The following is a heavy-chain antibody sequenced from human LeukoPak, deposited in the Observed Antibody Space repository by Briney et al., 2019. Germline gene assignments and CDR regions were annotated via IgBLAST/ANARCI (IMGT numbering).Heavy chain of an antibody. Sequence: SGGSLRLSCAASGFTFSSYAMSWVRQAPGKGLEWVSAISGSGGSTYYADSVKGRFTISRDNSKNTLYLQMNSLRAEDTAVYYCAKDYGQTGDMITFGGVIVIPFDYWGQGTLVTVSS. D-gene: IGHD3-16*02. J-gene: IGHJ4*02. CDR1: GFTFSSYA. V-gene: IGHV3-23*01. CDR3: AKDYGQTGDMITFGGVIVIPFDY. CDR2: ISGSGGST.